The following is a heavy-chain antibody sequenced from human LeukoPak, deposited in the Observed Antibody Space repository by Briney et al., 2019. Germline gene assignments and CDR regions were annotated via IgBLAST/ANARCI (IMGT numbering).Heavy chain of an antibody. Sequence: ASVKVSCKASGYTFTSYDINWVRQATGQGLEWMGWMNPNSGNTGYAQKIQGRVTMTRNTSISTAYMELSSLRSEDTAVYYCASEGYSSGWYTQTDAFDIWGQGTMVTVSS. CDR3: ASEGYSSGWYTQTDAFDI. CDR2: MNPNSGNT. V-gene: IGHV1-8*01. J-gene: IGHJ3*02. CDR1: GYTFTSYD. D-gene: IGHD6-19*01.